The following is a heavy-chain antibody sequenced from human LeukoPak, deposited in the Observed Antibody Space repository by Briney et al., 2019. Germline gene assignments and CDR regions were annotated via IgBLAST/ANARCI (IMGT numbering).Heavy chain of an antibody. J-gene: IGHJ4*02. Sequence: GGSLRLSCEASGFSFSNYFMSWIRQATGKGLEWVSYITNSGRSTNYADAVKGRFTISRDNAKKSIYLEMTDLRAEHTGVYYCAREARGNYHVFDSWGQGTLVTVSS. CDR3: AREARGNYHVFDS. D-gene: IGHD1-7*01. CDR1: GFSFSNYF. V-gene: IGHV3-11*04. CDR2: ITNSGRST.